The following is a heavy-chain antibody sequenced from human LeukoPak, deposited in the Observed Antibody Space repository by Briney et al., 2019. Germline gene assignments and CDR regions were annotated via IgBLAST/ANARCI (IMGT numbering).Heavy chain of an antibody. J-gene: IGHJ4*02. CDR2: IGTAGDT. V-gene: IGHV3-13*01. CDR1: GFTFSSYD. D-gene: IGHD6-19*01. CDR3: ARGHYEQWLASNYFDY. Sequence: PGGSLRLSCAASGFTFSSYDMHWVRPATGKGLEWVSAIGTAGDTYYPGSVKGRFTISRENAKNSLYLQMNSLRAGDTAVYYCARGHYEQWLASNYFDYWGQGTLVTVSS.